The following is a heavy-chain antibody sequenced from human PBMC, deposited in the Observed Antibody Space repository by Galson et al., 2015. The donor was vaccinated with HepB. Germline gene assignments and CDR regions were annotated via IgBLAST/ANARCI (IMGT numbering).Heavy chain of an antibody. J-gene: IGHJ4*02. CDR1: GGAFDKYN. V-gene: IGHV1-69*02. Sequence: SVKASCKASGGAFDKYNFNWVRQAPGQGLEWMGKIIPVLDITKYAQKFQGRVTITADTSTSTAYMELSSLRSDDTALYYCARSHYYDSSPFDSWGQGTLVTVSS. D-gene: IGHD3-22*01. CDR2: IIPVLDIT. CDR3: ARSHYYDSSPFDS.